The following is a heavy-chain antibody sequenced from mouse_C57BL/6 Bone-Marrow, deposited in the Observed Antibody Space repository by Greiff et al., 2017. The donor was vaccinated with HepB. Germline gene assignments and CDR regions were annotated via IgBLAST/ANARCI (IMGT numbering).Heavy chain of an antibody. D-gene: IGHD1-1*01. J-gene: IGHJ2*01. CDR1: GFTFTDYY. Sequence: EVKVVESGGGLVQPGGSLSLSCAASGFTFTDYYMSWVRQPPGKALEWLGFIRNKANGYTTEYSASVKGRFTISRDNSQRILYLQMNALRAEDSATYYCARYRYYGSSSYYFDYWGQGTTLTVSS. V-gene: IGHV7-3*01. CDR3: ARYRYYGSSSYYFDY. CDR2: IRNKANGYTT.